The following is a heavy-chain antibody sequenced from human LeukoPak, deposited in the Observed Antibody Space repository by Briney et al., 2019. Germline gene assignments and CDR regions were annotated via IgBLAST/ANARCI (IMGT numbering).Heavy chain of an antibody. CDR1: GGSINNFY. D-gene: IGHD4-17*01. V-gene: IGHV4-4*08. CDR2: VHSSGRT. CDR3: ARDLVTVTKGFDI. J-gene: IGHJ3*02. Sequence: SETLSLTCTVSGGSINNFYWSWIRQSPGKGLEWIGYVHSSGRTDYNPSLRSRVSMSADTSKSQLSLRLTSVTAADTAVYYCARDLVTVTKGFDIWGQGTMVSVSS.